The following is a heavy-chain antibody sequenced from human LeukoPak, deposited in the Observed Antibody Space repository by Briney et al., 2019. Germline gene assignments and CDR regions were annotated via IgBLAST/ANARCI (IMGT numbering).Heavy chain of an antibody. J-gene: IGHJ3*02. Sequence: SETLSLTCTVSGVSISSYYWSRIRQPAGKGLEWIGRIYTSGSTNYNPSLKSRVTMSVDTSKNQFSLKLSSVTAADTAVYYCARERRGYKKDAFDIWGQGTMVTVSS. CDR1: GVSISSYY. CDR3: ARERRGYKKDAFDI. CDR2: IYTSGST. V-gene: IGHV4-4*07. D-gene: IGHD5-24*01.